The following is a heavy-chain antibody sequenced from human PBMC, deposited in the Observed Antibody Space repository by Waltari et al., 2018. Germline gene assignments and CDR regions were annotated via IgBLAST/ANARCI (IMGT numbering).Heavy chain of an antibody. CDR3: ARGGFDSDCYFDL. D-gene: IGHD1-26*01. Sequence: QVQLQESGPGLVEPSETLSLTCAVSGFSINSAYYWVWNRQPPEKGLEWIGSIYHVGSTYYNPSLKSRVTISMDTSKNQFSLKLNSVTAADTAIYYCARGGFDSDCYFDLWGRGTLVTVSS. J-gene: IGHJ2*01. V-gene: IGHV4-38-2*01. CDR2: IYHVGST. CDR1: GFSINSAYY.